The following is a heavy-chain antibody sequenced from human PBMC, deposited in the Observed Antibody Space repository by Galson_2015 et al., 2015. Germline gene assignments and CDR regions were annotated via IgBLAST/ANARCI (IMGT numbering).Heavy chain of an antibody. CDR2: ISYDGSNK. J-gene: IGHJ4*02. CDR1: GFTFSSYG. D-gene: IGHD4-17*01. Sequence: SLRLSCAASGFTFSSYGMHWVRQAPGKGLEWVAVISYDGSNKYYADSVKGRFTISRDNSKNTLYLQMNSLRAEDTAVYYCAKDNLDYGDYFRGGVYFGYWGQGTLVTVSS. V-gene: IGHV3-30*18. CDR3: AKDNLDYGDYFRGGVYFGY.